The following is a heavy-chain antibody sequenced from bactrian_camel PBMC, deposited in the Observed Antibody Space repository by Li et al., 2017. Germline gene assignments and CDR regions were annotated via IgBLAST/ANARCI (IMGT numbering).Heavy chain of an antibody. J-gene: IGHJ4*01. V-gene: IGHV3S14*01. CDR3: ALGPVNY. CDR1: GSAYRKLC. CDR2: IIRDGTNI. Sequence: VQLVESGGGSVQAGGSLRLSCVASGSAYRKLCMAWFRQAPGRGLEWVTTIIRDGTNIYYADSVKGRFAISRDNAKRTHYLQMSSLQFEDTAMYYCALGPVNYWGQGTQVTVS.